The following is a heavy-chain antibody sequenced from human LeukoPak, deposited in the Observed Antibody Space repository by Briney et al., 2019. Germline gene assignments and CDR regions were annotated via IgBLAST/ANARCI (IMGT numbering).Heavy chain of an antibody. CDR3: ARGNTGTGDY. CDR1: GFIFSRFW. CDR2: IKEDGSDY. V-gene: IGHV3-7*03. D-gene: IGHD1/OR15-1a*01. Sequence: PGGALRLSCAAPGFIFSRFWVSWVRQAPGEGLEWVANIKEDGSDYYYVGSVKGRFTISRDNAKNSLYLQMNSLRADDTAVYYCARGNTGTGDYWGQGTLVTVSS. J-gene: IGHJ4*02.